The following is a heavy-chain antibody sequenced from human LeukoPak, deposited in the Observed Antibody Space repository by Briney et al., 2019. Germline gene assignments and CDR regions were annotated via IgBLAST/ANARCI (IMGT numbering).Heavy chain of an antibody. Sequence: KASETLSLTCTVSGGSISSYYWSWIRQPPGKGLEWIGYIYYSGSTNYNPSLKSRVTISVDTSKNQFSLKLGSVTAADTAVYYCARAGVDTAMAYYWGQGTLVTVSS. D-gene: IGHD5-18*01. CDR3: ARAGVDTAMAYY. V-gene: IGHV4-59*01. J-gene: IGHJ4*02. CDR2: IYYSGST. CDR1: GGSISSYY.